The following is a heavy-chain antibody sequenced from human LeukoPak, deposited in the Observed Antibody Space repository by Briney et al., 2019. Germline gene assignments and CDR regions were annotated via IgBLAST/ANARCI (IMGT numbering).Heavy chain of an antibody. D-gene: IGHD4-17*01. CDR1: GGSISRSSYY. CDR3: ARSRAGTTPYFDY. V-gene: IGHV4-39*07. J-gene: IGHJ4*02. CDR2: IYYSGST. Sequence: SETLSLTCTVSGGSISRSSYYWGWIRQPPGKGLEWIGSIYYSGSTYYNPSLKSRVTISVDTSKNQFSLKLSSVTAADTAVYYCARSRAGTTPYFDYWGQGTLVTVSS.